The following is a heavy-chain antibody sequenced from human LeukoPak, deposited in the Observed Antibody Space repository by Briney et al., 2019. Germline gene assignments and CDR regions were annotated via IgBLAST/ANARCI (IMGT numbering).Heavy chain of an antibody. D-gene: IGHD5-24*01. CDR3: ARHGAGYSYDL. CDR1: GGSISSGGYY. CDR2: IYYSGST. Sequence: SETLSLTCTVSGGSISSGGYYWSWIRQHPGKGLEWIGYIYYSGSTYYNPSLKSRVTISVDTSKNQFSLKLSSVTAADTAVYYCARHGAGYSYDLWGQGTLVTVSS. J-gene: IGHJ4*02. V-gene: IGHV4-31*03.